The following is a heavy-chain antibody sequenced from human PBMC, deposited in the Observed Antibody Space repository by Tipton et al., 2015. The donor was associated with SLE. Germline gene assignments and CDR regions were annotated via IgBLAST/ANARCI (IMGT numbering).Heavy chain of an antibody. CDR1: GLTFSSYA. CDR3: AREGWGIAAAGKALDI. V-gene: IGHV3-30*04. Sequence: SLRLSCAVSGLTFSSYAMHWVRQAPGKGLEWVAGISYDGENKYYTDSVKGRFTISRDTSKNTVYLQMNSLKSEDTAVYFCAREGWGIAAAGKALDIWGQGTMVTVSS. J-gene: IGHJ3*02. CDR2: ISYDGENK. D-gene: IGHD6-13*01.